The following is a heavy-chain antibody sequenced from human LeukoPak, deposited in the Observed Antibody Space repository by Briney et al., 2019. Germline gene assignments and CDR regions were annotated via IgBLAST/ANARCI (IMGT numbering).Heavy chain of an antibody. V-gene: IGHV4-59*08. CDR3: ARSGYRYGADALDI. CDR1: GDSISSYY. J-gene: IGHJ3*02. Sequence: ETLSLTCTVSGDSISSYYWTWIRQPPGKGLEWIGYVYYSGSTQYNPSLKSRVTISVDTSKNQFSLKVTSVTAADTAVYYCARSGYRYGADALDIWGQGTMVAVPS. CDR2: VYYSGST. D-gene: IGHD5-18*01.